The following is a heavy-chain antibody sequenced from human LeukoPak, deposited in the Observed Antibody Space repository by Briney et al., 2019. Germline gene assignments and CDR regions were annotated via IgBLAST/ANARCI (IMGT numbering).Heavy chain of an antibody. CDR1: GGSISSYY. V-gene: IGHV4-4*07. CDR2: IYTSGST. Sequence: PSETLSLTCTVSGGSISSYYWSWIRQPAGKGLEWIGRIYTSGSTNYNPSLKSRVTMSVDTSKNQFSLKLSSVTAADTAVYYCARDKRYDLWSGYKYWYFDLWGRGTLVTVSS. J-gene: IGHJ2*01. CDR3: ARDKRYDLWSGYKYWYFDL. D-gene: IGHD3-3*01.